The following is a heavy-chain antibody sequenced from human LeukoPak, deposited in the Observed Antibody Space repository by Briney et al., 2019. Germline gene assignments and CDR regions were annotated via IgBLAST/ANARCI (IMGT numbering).Heavy chain of an antibody. Sequence: SETLSLTCTVSGGSISSYYWSWIRQPAGKGLEWIGRIYTSGSTTYNPSLKSRVTISVDTSKNQFSLKLSSVTAADTAVYYCARSYSSSWYYYYYMDVWGKGTTVTVSS. D-gene: IGHD6-13*01. CDR1: GGSISSYY. V-gene: IGHV4-4*07. CDR3: ARSYSSSWYYYYYMDV. CDR2: IYTSGST. J-gene: IGHJ6*03.